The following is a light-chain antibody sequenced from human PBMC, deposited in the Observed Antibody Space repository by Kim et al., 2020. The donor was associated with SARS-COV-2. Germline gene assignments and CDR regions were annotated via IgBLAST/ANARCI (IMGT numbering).Light chain of an antibody. V-gene: IGLV2-8*01. Sequence: QSVTISCTGTSCDVGGYNSFSSYQLHPGNPHTLMFYEVTTGPSGVPARFSASTSDTTASLTVSELHAEDEADYYGSSYASSNTLVFGAGTQLTVL. J-gene: IGLJ3*02. CDR2: EVT. CDR3: SSYASSNTLV. CDR1: SCDVGGYNS.